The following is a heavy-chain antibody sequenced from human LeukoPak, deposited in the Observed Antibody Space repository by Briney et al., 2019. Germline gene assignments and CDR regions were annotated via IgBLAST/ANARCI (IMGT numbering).Heavy chain of an antibody. CDR2: ISGYNGNT. CDR1: GYTFTSYG. D-gene: IGHD3-3*01. V-gene: IGHV1-18*01. CDR3: ARVSAYTIFGVAPPDY. J-gene: IGHJ4*02. Sequence: ASVKVSCKASGYTFTSYGISWVRQAPGQGLEWMGWISGYNGNTHYAQKLQGRVTMTTDTSTSTAFMELRSLRSDDTAVYYCARVSAYTIFGVAPPDYWGQGTLVTVSS.